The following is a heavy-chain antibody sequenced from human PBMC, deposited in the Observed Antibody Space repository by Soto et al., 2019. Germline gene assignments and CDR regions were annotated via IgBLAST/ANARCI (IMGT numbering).Heavy chain of an antibody. V-gene: IGHV2-5*02. D-gene: IGHD3-9*01. CDR3: AHGQGDFDWFVWFDP. Sequence: QITLKESGPTLVKPTQTLTLTCTFSGFSLSTSGVAVGWIRQPPGKALEWLALIYWDDDTRYSPSLKSRLTITKDTSKNQVVLPMTNMDPVDTATYSCAHGQGDFDWFVWFDPWGQGTLVTVSS. J-gene: IGHJ5*02. CDR2: IYWDDDT. CDR1: GFSLSTSGVA.